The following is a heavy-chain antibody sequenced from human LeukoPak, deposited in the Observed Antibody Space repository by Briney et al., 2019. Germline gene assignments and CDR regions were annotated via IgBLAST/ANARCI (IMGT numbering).Heavy chain of an antibody. CDR1: GGSFSGYY. Sequence: SETLSLTCAVYGGSFSGYYWSWIRQPPGKGLEWIGEINHSGSTNYNPSLKSRVTISVDTSKNQFSLKLSSVTAADTAVYYCARVTYYYGSGSYYDPKRDYWGQGTLVTVSS. CDR3: ARVTYYYGSGSYYDPKRDY. D-gene: IGHD3-10*01. V-gene: IGHV4-34*01. CDR2: INHSGST. J-gene: IGHJ4*02.